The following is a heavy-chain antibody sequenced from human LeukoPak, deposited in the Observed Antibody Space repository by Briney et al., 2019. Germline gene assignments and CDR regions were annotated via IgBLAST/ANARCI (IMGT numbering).Heavy chain of an antibody. Sequence: ASVKVSCKASGYTIKSYYIHWVRQAPGQGLEWMGWINPNSGGTNYAQKFQGWVTMTRDTSISTAYMELSRLRSDDTAVYYCARAPYCGGDCHAILDYWGQGTLVTVSS. CDR1: GYTIKSYY. V-gene: IGHV1-2*04. CDR3: ARAPYCGGDCHAILDY. D-gene: IGHD2-21*02. CDR2: INPNSGGT. J-gene: IGHJ4*02.